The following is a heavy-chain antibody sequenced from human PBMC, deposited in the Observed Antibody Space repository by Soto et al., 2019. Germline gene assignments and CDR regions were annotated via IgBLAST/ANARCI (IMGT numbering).Heavy chain of an antibody. Sequence: GGSLRLSCAASGFTFSSYAMNWVRQTPGKGLEWVSGIVGSGGSTYYADSVKGRFTISRDNSKNTLYLQMNSLRAEDTAVYHCAKDRVSSSFYSYCGTDVWGPATTVTVSS. CDR3: AKDRVSSSFYSYCGTDV. CDR1: GFTFSSYA. J-gene: IGHJ6*02. CDR2: IVGSGGST. V-gene: IGHV3-23*01. D-gene: IGHD6-13*01.